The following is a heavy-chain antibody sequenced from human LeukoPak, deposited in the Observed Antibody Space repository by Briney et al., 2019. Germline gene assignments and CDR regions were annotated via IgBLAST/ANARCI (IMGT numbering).Heavy chain of an antibody. J-gene: IGHJ5*02. V-gene: IGHV4-39*01. D-gene: IGHD6-13*01. Sequence: PSETLSLTCTVSGGSISSSSYNWGWIRQPPGKGLVWIGSFDNSGSTYYNPSLKSRVTISVDTSKDQFSLKLTSVTAADTAVYYCARPPGIAAAWFDPWGQGTLVTVSS. CDR2: FDNSGST. CDR1: GGSISSSSYN. CDR3: ARPPGIAAAWFDP.